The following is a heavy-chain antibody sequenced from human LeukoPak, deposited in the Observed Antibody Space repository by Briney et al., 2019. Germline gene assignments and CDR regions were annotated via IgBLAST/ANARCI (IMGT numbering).Heavy chain of an antibody. V-gene: IGHV3-21*01. CDR2: ISSSSTYI. CDR3: ARELTAMATLDY. D-gene: IGHD5-18*01. Sequence: GGSLRLSCAASGFIFSSYSMIWVRQAPGKGLEWVSSISSSSTYIYYADSVKGRFTISRDNAKNSLYLQMNSLRAEDTALYYCARELTAMATLDYWGQGTLVTVSS. CDR1: GFIFSSYS. J-gene: IGHJ4*02.